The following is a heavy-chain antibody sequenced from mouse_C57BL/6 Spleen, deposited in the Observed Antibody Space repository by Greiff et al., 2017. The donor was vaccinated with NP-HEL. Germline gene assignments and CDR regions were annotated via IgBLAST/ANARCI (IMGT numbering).Heavy chain of an antibody. Sequence: VHVKQSGAELVRPGSSVKMSCKNSGYTFTSYGINWVKQRPGQGLEWIGYIYIGNGYTEYNEKFKGKATLTSDTSSSTAYMQLSSLTSEDSAIYFCARIPSYYYGSPMDYWGQGTSVTVSS. CDR3: ARIPSYYYGSPMDY. CDR1: GYTFTSYG. V-gene: IGHV1-58*01. CDR2: IYIGNGYT. J-gene: IGHJ4*01. D-gene: IGHD1-1*01.